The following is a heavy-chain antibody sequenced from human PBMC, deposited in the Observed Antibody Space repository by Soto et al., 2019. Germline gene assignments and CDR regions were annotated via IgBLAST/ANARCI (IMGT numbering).Heavy chain of an antibody. CDR3: TTDGNFGGVVVAFHL. V-gene: IGHV3-15*07. J-gene: IGHJ3*01. CDR1: GFSFSEAW. Sequence: EVQMVESGGGLVKPGGSLRLSCAVSGFSFSEAWMNWVRQAPGKGLEWVGRIKSKAGGGAIDYAAPVKGRFTISRGDSKDTLYLQINSLKTEDTAVYYCTTDGNFGGVVVAFHLWGQGTMLTVSS. CDR2: IKSKAGGGAI. D-gene: IGHD3-10*01.